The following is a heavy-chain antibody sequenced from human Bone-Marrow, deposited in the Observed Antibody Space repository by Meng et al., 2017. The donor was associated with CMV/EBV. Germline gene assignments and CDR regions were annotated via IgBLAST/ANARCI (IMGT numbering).Heavy chain of an antibody. J-gene: IGHJ3*02. CDR3: ARWNGITGIDHEDFEI. CDR2: ISSSSSYI. CDR1: GFTFSSYS. D-gene: IGHD1-20*01. V-gene: IGHV3-21*04. Sequence: GESLKISCAASGFTFSSYSMNWVRQAPGKGLEWVSSISSSSSYIYYADSVKGRFTISRDNAKNSLYLQMNSLRAEDTALYYCARWNGITGIDHEDFEIWGQGTMVTVSS.